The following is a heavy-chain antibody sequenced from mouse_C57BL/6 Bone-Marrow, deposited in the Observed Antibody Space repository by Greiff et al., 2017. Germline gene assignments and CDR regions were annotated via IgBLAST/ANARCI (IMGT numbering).Heavy chain of an antibody. CDR3: ARPLLRNYYGMGY. V-gene: IGHV1-42*01. CDR1: GYSFTGYY. Sequence: VQLQQSGPELVKPGASVKISCKASGYSFTGYYMNWVKQSPEKSLEWIGEINPSTGGTTYNQKFKAKATLTVDKSSSTAYMQLKSLTSEDSAVYYGARPLLRNYYGMGYWGQGTLVTVSS. D-gene: IGHD1-1*01. J-gene: IGHJ4*01. CDR2: INPSTGGT.